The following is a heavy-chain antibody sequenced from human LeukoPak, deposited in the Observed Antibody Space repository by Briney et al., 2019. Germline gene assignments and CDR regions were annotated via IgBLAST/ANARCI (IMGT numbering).Heavy chain of an antibody. D-gene: IGHD2-21*01. CDR1: GFTFSSYG. CDR3: VRDRAAILDY. V-gene: IGHV3-33*01. J-gene: IGHJ4*02. Sequence: PGGSLRLSCAASGFTFSSYGMHWVRQAPGKGLEWVAVIWYDRSSQYYADSVKGRFTISRDTSKNTLYLQMNSLRAEDTAVYYCVRDRAAILDYWGQGTLVTVSS. CDR2: IWYDRSSQ.